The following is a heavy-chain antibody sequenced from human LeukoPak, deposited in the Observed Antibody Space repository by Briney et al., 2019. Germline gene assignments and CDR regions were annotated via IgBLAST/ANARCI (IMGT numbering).Heavy chain of an antibody. CDR1: GYTFTSYG. CDR3: ARSSRFDWLLYFDS. D-gene: IGHD3-9*01. CDR2: ISGYNGNT. V-gene: IGHV1-18*01. J-gene: IGHJ4*02. Sequence: ASVKVSCKASGYTFTSYGINWVRQAPGQGLEWMEWISGYNGNTIYAENVQGRVTMTTDTSTSTAYIELGSLRSDDTAVFYCARSSRFDWLLYFDSWGQGTLVTVSS.